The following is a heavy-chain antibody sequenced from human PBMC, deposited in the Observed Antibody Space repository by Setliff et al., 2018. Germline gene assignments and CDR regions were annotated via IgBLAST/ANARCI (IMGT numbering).Heavy chain of an antibody. CDR3: ARSLVGATYSVYFDY. CDR1: GFTFSSYA. D-gene: IGHD1-26*01. V-gene: IGHV3-64*01. CDR2: ISSKGGST. Sequence: GGSLRLSCAASGFTFSSYAMHWVRQAPGKGLEYVSAISSKGGSTYYANSVKGRFTISRDNSKNTLYLQIGSLRAEDMAVYYCARSLVGATYSVYFDYWGQGALVTVSS. J-gene: IGHJ4*02.